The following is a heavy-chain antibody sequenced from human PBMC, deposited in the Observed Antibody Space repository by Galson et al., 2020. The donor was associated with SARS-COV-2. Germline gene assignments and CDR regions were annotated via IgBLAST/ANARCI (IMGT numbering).Heavy chain of an antibody. J-gene: IGHJ5*02. CDR1: GDSVNSAHY. Sequence: APDTLSLTCTVSGDSVNSAHYCDWTRQSPGKGLEWIRSIYRSGSTHYNTSLKSRVTISLDTSKNQVSLKMTSVTAADTAVYYGAREFSGWTGRIVWFDPWGQGALGTVSS. V-gene: IGHV4-38-2*02. CDR2: IYRSGST. CDR3: AREFSGWTGRIVWFDP. D-gene: IGHD6-19*01.